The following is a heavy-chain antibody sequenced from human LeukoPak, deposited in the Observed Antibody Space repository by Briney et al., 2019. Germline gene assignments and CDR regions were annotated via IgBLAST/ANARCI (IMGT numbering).Heavy chain of an antibody. Sequence: ASVKVSCNASGYMFTSYNMQWGRQAPGQGLEWMGMVSSSGANTKYAQKFRGRVTMTSDTSTSTVYMELSSLISDDTAVYYCARDQHYATDYWGQGTLVTVCS. CDR1: GYMFTSYN. CDR3: ARDQHYATDY. CDR2: VSSSGANT. D-gene: IGHD2-2*01. J-gene: IGHJ4*02. V-gene: IGHV1-46*03.